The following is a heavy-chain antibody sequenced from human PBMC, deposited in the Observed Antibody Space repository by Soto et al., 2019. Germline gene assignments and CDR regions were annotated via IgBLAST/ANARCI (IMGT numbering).Heavy chain of an antibody. D-gene: IGHD4-17*01. CDR1: GFTFSGSA. J-gene: IGHJ4*02. V-gene: IGHV3-73*02. CDR2: IRTKANDYAT. Sequence: EVQLVESGGGLVQPGGSLKLSCAASGFTFSGSAMHWVRQTSGKGLEWVGRIRTKANDYATVYSASVKGRFTISRDDSKHTAYLQMSSLRPEDTALYYCTPTVTLRGFDYWGQGTLVTVSS. CDR3: TPTVTLRGFDY.